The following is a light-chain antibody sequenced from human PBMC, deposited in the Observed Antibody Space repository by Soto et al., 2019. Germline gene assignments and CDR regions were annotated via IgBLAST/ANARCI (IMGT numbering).Light chain of an antibody. J-gene: IGLJ1*01. CDR2: EVS. V-gene: IGLV2-23*02. Sequence: QSALTQPASVSGSPGQSITIFCTGTSSDVGSYNLVSWYQQHPGKAPKFMIYEVSKRPSGVSNRFSGSKSGSTASLTISGLQAEDEADYYCCSYAGSRTYVFGTGTKLTVL. CDR1: SSDVGSYNL. CDR3: CSYAGSRTYV.